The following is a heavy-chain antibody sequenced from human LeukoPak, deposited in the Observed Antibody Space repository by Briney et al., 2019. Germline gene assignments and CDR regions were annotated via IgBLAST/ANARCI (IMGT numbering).Heavy chain of an antibody. J-gene: IGHJ4*02. CDR1: GLSFSSYW. Sequence: GGSLRLSCTASGLSFSSYWLTWVRQAPGKGLEWVANIKQDGSEKNYVASVKGRFTISRDDTKNSLYLQMNSLRAEDTAVYYCARGVPTGYYTSCYDYWGQGTLVTVSS. CDR2: IKQDGSEK. CDR3: ARGVPTGYYTSCYDY. D-gene: IGHD3/OR15-3a*01. V-gene: IGHV3-7*01.